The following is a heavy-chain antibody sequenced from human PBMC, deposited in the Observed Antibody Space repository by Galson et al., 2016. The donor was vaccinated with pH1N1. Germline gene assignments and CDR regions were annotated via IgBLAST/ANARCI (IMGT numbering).Heavy chain of an antibody. CDR1: GFTFSYA. CDR3: AKATTHDLWYYYGMDV. V-gene: IGHV3-23*01. J-gene: IGHJ6*02. Sequence: SLRLSCAASGFTFSYAMNWVRQAPGKGLEWVSFISESGGESYYADSVKGRFTISRDNSKNTLFLQVNSLRAEDTAVYYCAKATTHDLWYYYGMDVWGQGTTVTVSS. D-gene: IGHD1-1*01. CDR2: ISESGGES.